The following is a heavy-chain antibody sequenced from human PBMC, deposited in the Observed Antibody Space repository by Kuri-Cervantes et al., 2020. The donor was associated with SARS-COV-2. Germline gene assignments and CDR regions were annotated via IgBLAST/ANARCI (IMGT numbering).Heavy chain of an antibody. CDR1: GFTFSSYA. D-gene: IGHD2-15*01. J-gene: IGHJ4*02. CDR3: ARDGLGYCSGGSCPTFDY. V-gene: IGHV3-64*04. CDR2: ISSNGGST. Sequence: GGSLRLSCSASGFTFSSYAMHWVRQAPGKGLEYVSAISSNGGSTYYADSVKGRFTISRDSAKNSLYLQMNSLRDEDTAVYYCARDGLGYCSGGSCPTFDYWGQGTLVTVSS.